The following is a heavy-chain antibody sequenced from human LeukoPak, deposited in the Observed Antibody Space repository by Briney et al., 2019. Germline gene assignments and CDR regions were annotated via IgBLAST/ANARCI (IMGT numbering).Heavy chain of an antibody. Sequence: ASVKVSCKASGYNFNIYGTTWVRQAPGQGPEWMGWISASNGETNYAQKFQGRVTLTTGTSTSTAYMELRGLRSDDTAAYYCAKAMYPSTSVIDWGQGAQVTVS. D-gene: IGHD3-10*02. CDR1: GYNFNIYG. CDR2: ISASNGET. CDR3: AKAMYPSTSVID. V-gene: IGHV1-18*01. J-gene: IGHJ4*02.